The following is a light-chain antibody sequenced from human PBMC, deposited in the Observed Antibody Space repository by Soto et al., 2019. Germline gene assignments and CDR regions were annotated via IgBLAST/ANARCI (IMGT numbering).Light chain of an antibody. V-gene: IGLV2-14*01. CDR1: MRDVGAYNL. CDR2: EVS. J-gene: IGLJ1*01. CDR3: SSFTSAYTFV. Sequence: QSVLTQPASVSGSAGQSITISCSGTMRDVGAYNLVSWYQQHPGKAPKLLLSEVSNRPSGVSDRFSGSKSGNTASLTISGLQAEDEADYYCSSFTSAYTFVFGTGTKVTVL.